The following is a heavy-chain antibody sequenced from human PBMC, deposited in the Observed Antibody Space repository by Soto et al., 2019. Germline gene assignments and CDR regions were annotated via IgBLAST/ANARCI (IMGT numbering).Heavy chain of an antibody. CDR1: GYSFTSYW. V-gene: IGHV5-51*01. CDR3: ARREVESAFDI. D-gene: IGHD2-15*01. J-gene: IGHJ3*02. Sequence: GESVKISCKGSGYSFTSYWIGWVRQMPGKGLEWMGIIYPGDSDTRYSPSFQGQVTISAGKSISTAYLQWSSLKASDTAMYYCARREVESAFDIWGQGTMVTVSS. CDR2: IYPGDSDT.